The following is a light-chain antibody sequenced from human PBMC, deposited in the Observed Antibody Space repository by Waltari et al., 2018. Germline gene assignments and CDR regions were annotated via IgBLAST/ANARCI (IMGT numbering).Light chain of an antibody. CDR2: AAS. V-gene: IGKV1-27*01. CDR1: QGISNY. Sequence: DIQMTQSPSSLSASVGYRVTITCRASQGISNYLAWYQQKPGKVPKLLIYAASTLQSGVPSRFSGSGSGTDFTLTISSLQPEDVATYYCQKYNSAPYLTFGGGTKVEIK. J-gene: IGKJ4*01. CDR3: QKYNSAPYLT.